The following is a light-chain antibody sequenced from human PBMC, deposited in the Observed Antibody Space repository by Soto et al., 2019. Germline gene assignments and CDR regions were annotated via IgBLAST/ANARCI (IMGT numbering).Light chain of an antibody. J-gene: IGKJ5*01. V-gene: IGKV3D-20*01. CDR3: QQYGSSPIT. CDR2: DTS. Sequence: IVLTHSPATLSSSPGERATLSCGASQSVSSSYVAWYQHKPGLAPRLLIHDTSSRAIGIPDRFSGSKSGRNFTLTIRRMEPEDVGIYYCQQYGSSPITFGQGTRLEIK. CDR1: QSVSSSY.